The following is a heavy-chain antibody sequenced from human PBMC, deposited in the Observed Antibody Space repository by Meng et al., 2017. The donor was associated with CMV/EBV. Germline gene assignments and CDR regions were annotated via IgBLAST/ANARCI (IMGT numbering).Heavy chain of an antibody. J-gene: IGHJ4*02. Sequence: GESLKISCAASGFTFSSYAMSWVRQAPGKGLEWVSAISGSGGSTYYADSVKGRFTISRDNSKNTLYLQMNSLRAEETAVYYCAKGKGGCSSTSCYTACDYWGQGTLVTVSS. CDR2: ISGSGGST. CDR1: GFTFSSYA. V-gene: IGHV3-23*01. CDR3: AKGKGGCSSTSCYTACDY. D-gene: IGHD2-2*02.